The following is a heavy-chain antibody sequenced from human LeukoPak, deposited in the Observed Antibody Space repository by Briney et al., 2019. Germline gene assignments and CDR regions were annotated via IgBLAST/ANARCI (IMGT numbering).Heavy chain of an antibody. CDR3: AQEWCAYYDSSGYGADY. J-gene: IGHJ4*02. D-gene: IGHD3-22*01. V-gene: IGHV3-9*01. CDR1: GFTFDDYT. Sequence: PGGSLRLSCAASGFTFDDYTMHWVRQAPGKGLEWVSGISWNSGSVGYADSVKGRFTISRDNAKNSLYLQMNSLRAEDTALYYCAQEWCAYYDSSGYGADYWGQGTLVTVSS. CDR2: ISWNSGSV.